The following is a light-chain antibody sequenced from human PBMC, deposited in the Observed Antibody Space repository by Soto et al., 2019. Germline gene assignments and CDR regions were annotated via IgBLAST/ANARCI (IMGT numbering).Light chain of an antibody. J-gene: IGLJ2*01. V-gene: IGLV2-14*01. CDR1: SSDVGGYNY. CDR3: SSYTSSSTLDVV. CDR2: EVS. Sequence: QSALTQPASVSGSPGQSITISCTGTSSDVGGYNYVSWYQQHPDKAPKLMIYEVSNRTSGVSNRFSGSKSGNTASLTISGLQAEDEADYYCSSYTSSSTLDVVFGGGTKLTVL.